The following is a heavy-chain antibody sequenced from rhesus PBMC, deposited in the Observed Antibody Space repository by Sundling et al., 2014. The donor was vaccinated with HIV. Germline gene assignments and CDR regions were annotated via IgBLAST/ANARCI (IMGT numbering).Heavy chain of an antibody. D-gene: IGHD6-31*01. CDR3: GRLYSSGWFDY. J-gene: IGHJ4*01. CDR1: GYSISSGYY. V-gene: IGHV4-99*01. Sequence: QVQLQESGPGLVKPSETLSLTCAVSGYSISSGYYWGWIRQPSGKVLEYIGYITGSSGRTYYSPSLKSRVTISKDTSKNQFSLKLSSATAADTAVYYCGRLYSSGWFDYWGQGVLVTVSS. CDR2: ITGSSGRT.